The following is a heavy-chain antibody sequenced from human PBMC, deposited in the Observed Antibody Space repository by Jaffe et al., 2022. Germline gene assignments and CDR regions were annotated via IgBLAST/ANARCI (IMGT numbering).Heavy chain of an antibody. J-gene: IGHJ4*02. CDR3: AKDNEAAAGTNYFDY. CDR2: ISWDGGST. CDR1: GFTFDDYA. D-gene: IGHD6-13*01. V-gene: IGHV3-43D*04. Sequence: EVQLVESGGVVVQPGGSLRLSCAASGFTFDDYAMHWVRQAPGKGLEWVSLISWDGGSTYYADSVKGRFTISRDNSKNSLYLQMNSLRAEDTALYYCAKDNEAAAGTNYFDYWGQGTLVTVSS.